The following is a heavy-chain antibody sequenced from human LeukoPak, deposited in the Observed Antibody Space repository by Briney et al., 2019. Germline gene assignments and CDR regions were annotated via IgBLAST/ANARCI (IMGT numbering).Heavy chain of an antibody. CDR1: GDSINNENCC. Sequence: SETLSLTCSVSGDSINNENCCWGWIRQPPGKGLEWIGSIYYTGNTYYNTSLKSRVTISVDTSKNQFSLKLSSVTAADTAVYYCARGRGAYGGSFDYWGQGTLVTVSS. CDR2: IYYTGNT. V-gene: IGHV4-39*07. CDR3: ARGRGAYGGSFDY. J-gene: IGHJ4*02. D-gene: IGHD4-23*01.